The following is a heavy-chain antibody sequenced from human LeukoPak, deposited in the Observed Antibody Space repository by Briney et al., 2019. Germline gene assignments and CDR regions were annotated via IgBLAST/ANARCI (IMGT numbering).Heavy chain of an antibody. D-gene: IGHD5-12*01. Sequence: GGSLRLSCAASGFTFSDYYMSWIRQAPGKGLEWVSYISSSGSTIYYADSVKGRFTISRDNAKNSLYLQMNSLRAEDTAVYYCTRRKKWLRFDAFDIWGQGTMVTVSS. CDR3: TRRKKWLRFDAFDI. J-gene: IGHJ3*02. CDR1: GFTFSDYY. CDR2: ISSSGSTI. V-gene: IGHV3-11*01.